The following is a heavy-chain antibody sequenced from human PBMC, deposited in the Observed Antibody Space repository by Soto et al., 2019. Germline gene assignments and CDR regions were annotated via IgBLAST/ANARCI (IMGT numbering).Heavy chain of an antibody. CDR1: GFTFSSSG. CDR3: AKGGRGGYDYIDY. D-gene: IGHD5-12*01. Sequence: QVQLVESGGGLVKPGGSLRLSCGASGFTFSSSGLHWVRQAPGKGLEWVAVISYDGTNKYYADSGKGRFTISRDNSKNTLYLRMNSLRAEDTAVYYCAKGGRGGYDYIDYWGQGTLVTVSS. J-gene: IGHJ4*02. CDR2: ISYDGTNK. V-gene: IGHV3-30*18.